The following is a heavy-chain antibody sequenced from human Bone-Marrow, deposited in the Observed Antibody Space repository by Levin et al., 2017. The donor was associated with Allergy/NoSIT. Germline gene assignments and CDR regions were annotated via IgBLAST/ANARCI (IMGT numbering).Heavy chain of an antibody. D-gene: IGHD2/OR15-2a*01. V-gene: IGHV3-15*01. Sequence: AGGSLRLSCSASGLTFINAWLSWVRQAPGKGLDWVGRIKSKTDGGTIDYAAPVKGRFTISRDDSKNTLYLQMNSLKTEDTALYYCTTGGGVLRFDPWGQGTLVTVSS. CDR3: TTGGGVLRFDP. CDR2: IKSKTDGGTI. J-gene: IGHJ5*02. CDR1: GLTFINAW.